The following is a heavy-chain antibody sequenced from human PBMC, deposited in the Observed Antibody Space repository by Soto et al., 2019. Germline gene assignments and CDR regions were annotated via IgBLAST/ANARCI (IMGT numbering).Heavy chain of an antibody. CDR2: INYSGTT. CDR1: GGSISSSSYY. D-gene: IGHD2-15*01. J-gene: IGHJ5*02. V-gene: IGHV4-39*01. Sequence: SETLSLTCTVSGGSISSSSYYWGWIRQPPGKGLEWIGSINYSGTTSYNPSLKSRVTISVDTSKNQFSLKLSSVTAADTAVYYCATPRGGRYCSGGSCVPIYNWFDPWGHGTLVTVSS. CDR3: ATPRGGRYCSGGSCVPIYNWFDP.